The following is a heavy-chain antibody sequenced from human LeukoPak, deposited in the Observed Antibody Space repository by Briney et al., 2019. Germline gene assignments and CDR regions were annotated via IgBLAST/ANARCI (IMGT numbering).Heavy chain of an antibody. CDR3: ARSPGPLVPAAFDI. CDR2: IYSSGST. Sequence: SETLSLTCTVSGESINSFYWSWIRQPAGKGLEWIGRIYSSGSTNYSPSLKSRVTMSVDTSKNQFSLKLSSVTAADTAVYYCARSPGPLVPAAFDIWGQGTMVTVSS. CDR1: GESINSFY. V-gene: IGHV4-4*07. J-gene: IGHJ3*02. D-gene: IGHD3-10*01.